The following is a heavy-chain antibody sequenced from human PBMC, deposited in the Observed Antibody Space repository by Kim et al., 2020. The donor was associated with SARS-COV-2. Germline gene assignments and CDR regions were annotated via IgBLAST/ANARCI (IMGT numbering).Heavy chain of an antibody. D-gene: IGHD3-16*01. CDR1: GYTFIDYH. CDR3: ARGLRGKITFGGGTEYYFDS. J-gene: IGHJ4*02. CDR2: INPGTGDT. Sequence: ASVKVSCKASGYTFIDYHMHWVRQAPGQSLEWVGWINPGTGDTKFSQTFQGRVTLSSDTSANTAYLDLSSLRSEDTAVYYCARGLRGKITFGGGTEYYFDSWGQGALVTVSS. V-gene: IGHV1-3*01.